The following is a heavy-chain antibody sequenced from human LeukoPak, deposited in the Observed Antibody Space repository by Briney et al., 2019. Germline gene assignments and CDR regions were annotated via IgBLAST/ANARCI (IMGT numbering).Heavy chain of an antibody. J-gene: IGHJ4*02. V-gene: IGHV4-59*01. CDR2: ISFAGST. Sequence: KSSETLSLTCTDSGGPISPYFWSCVRQSPGTGLQWIGYISFAGSTDYNPSLKSRVTLSLDTSQSQFSLKVNSVTTADTAIYFCARGGNWNYFDYWGQGILVTVSS. CDR3: ARGGNWNYFDY. CDR1: GGPISPYF. D-gene: IGHD1-1*01.